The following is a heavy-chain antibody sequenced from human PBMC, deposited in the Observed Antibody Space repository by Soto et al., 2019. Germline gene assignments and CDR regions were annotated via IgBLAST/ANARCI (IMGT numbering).Heavy chain of an antibody. V-gene: IGHV4-30-4*02. CDR1: GGSISSGDYY. J-gene: IGHJ6*02. D-gene: IGHD4-4*01. CDR2: IYYSGST. CDR3: ARDPRGTETSYNGMDA. Sequence: PSETLSLTCTVSGGSISSGDYYWSWIRQPPGKGLEWIGYIYYSGSTYYNPSLKSRVTISVDTSKNQFSLKLSSVTAADTAVYYCARDPRGTETSYNGMDAWGQGTTVTVSS.